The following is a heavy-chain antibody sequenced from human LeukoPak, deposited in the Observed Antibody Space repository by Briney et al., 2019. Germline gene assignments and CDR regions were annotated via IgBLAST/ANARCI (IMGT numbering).Heavy chain of an antibody. D-gene: IGHD5-18*01. V-gene: IGHV1-69*13. Sequence: SVKVSCKASGGTFSSYAISWVRQAPGQGLEWMGGIIPIFGTANYAQKFQGRVTITADESTSTAYMELSSLRSEDTAVYYCARGWDTAMVEYYFDYWGQGTLVTVSS. CDR3: ARGWDTAMVEYYFDY. CDR1: GGTFSSYA. CDR2: IIPIFGTA. J-gene: IGHJ4*02.